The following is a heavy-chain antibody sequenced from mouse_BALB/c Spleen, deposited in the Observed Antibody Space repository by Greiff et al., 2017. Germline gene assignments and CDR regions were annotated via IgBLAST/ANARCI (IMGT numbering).Heavy chain of an antibody. CDR1: GFSLTSYG. J-gene: IGHJ4*01. Sequence: VQLMESGPGLVQPSQSLSITCTVSGFSLTSYGVHWVRQSPGKGLEWLGVIWSGGSTDYNAAFISRLSISKDNSKSQVFFKMNSLQANDTAIYYCASSYYRYRHAMDYWGQGTSVTGSS. D-gene: IGHD2-14*01. CDR3: ASSYYRYRHAMDY. CDR2: IWSGGST. V-gene: IGHV2-2*02.